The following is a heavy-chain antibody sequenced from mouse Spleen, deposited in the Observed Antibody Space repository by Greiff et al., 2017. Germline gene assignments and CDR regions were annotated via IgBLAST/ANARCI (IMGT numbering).Heavy chain of an antibody. CDR2: IYPGDGST. J-gene: IGHJ2*01. D-gene: IGHD2-1*01. CDR3: ARSGYGNDYFDY. CDR1: GYTFTDHT. Sequence: QVQLQQSDAELVTPGASVKISCKVSGYTFTDHTIHWMQQRPGQGLEWIGDIYPGDGSTKYNEKFKGKATLTADKSSSTAYMKLNSLTSEDSAVYFCARSGYGNDYFDYWGQGTTLTVSS. V-gene: IGHV1-78*01.